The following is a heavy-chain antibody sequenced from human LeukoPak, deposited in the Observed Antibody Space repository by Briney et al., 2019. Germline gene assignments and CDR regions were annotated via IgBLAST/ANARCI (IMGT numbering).Heavy chain of an antibody. CDR2: ISFSGGYI. V-gene: IGHV3-21*01. J-gene: IGHJ4*02. Sequence: GGSLRLACAASGFTFRSYSMNWVRQAPGKGLEWVSSISFSGGYIYYADSLKGRITISRDNAKNSLYLQMNSLRAEDTAVYYCARDSLRDYHFDYWGQGTLVTVSS. D-gene: IGHD3-16*01. CDR3: ARDSLRDYHFDY. CDR1: GFTFRSYS.